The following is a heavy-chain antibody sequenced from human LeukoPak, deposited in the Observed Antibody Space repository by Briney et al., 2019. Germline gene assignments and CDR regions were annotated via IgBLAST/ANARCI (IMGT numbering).Heavy chain of an antibody. CDR3: ARDRGLNYYGAGNYDY. CDR2: IKQDGSEK. D-gene: IGHD3-10*01. Sequence: GGSLRLSCAASGFTFSSYWMSWVRQAPGKGLEWVANIKQDGSEKYYVDSVKGRFTISRDNAKNSLYLQMNSLRAEDTAVYYCARDRGLNYYGAGNYDYWGQGTLVTVSS. J-gene: IGHJ4*02. CDR1: GFTFSSYW. V-gene: IGHV3-7*01.